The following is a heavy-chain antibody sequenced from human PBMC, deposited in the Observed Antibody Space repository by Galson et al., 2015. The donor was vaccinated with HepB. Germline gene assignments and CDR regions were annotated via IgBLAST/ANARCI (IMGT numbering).Heavy chain of an antibody. CDR1: GFNFRSYA. Sequence: SLRLSCAASGFNFRSYAMYWVRQAPGKGLEWVAIISYDGSNKYYADSVKGRFSISRENSKNTVYLQMNSLRPEDTAVYYCARNPSYDVLTAYYNYFDSWGQGILVTVSS. D-gene: IGHD3-9*01. CDR3: ARNPSYDVLTAYYNYFDS. J-gene: IGHJ4*02. CDR2: ISYDGSNK. V-gene: IGHV3-30*04.